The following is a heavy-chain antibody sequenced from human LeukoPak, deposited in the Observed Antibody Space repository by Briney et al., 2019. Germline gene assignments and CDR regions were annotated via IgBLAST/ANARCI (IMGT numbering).Heavy chain of an antibody. CDR2: ISAYNGNT. CDR3: ARVRYYYDSSGYYLDY. V-gene: IGHV1-18*01. J-gene: IGHJ4*02. CDR1: GYTFTSYG. Sequence: ASVKVSCKASGYTFTSYGISWVRQAPGQGLEWMGWISAYNGNTNYAQKLQGRVTMTTDTSTSTAYMELRSLRSDDTAVYYCARVRYYYDSSGYYLDYWGQGTLVTVSS. D-gene: IGHD3-22*01.